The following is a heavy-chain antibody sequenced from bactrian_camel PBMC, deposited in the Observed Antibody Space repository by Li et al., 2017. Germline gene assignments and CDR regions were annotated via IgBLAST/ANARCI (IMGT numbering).Heavy chain of an antibody. CDR3: AAHPRDCPLHIAVTAALGKIDDFAY. V-gene: IGHV3S53*01. CDR1: GYSPTFTC. J-gene: IGHJ6*01. D-gene: IGHD2*01. CDR2: LDSDGTT. Sequence: QVQLVESGGGSVQAGGSLRLACHVSGYSPTFTCMAWYRQAPGKEREGVAALDSDGTTSYADSVKGRFTISKDNAKNTLYLQMNSLKPEDAAMYYCAAHPRDCPLHIAVTAALGKIDDFAYRGQGTQVTVS.